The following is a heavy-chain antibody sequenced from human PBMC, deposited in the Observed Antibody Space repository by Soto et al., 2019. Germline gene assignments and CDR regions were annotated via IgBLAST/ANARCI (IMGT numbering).Heavy chain of an antibody. J-gene: IGHJ4*02. CDR1: GFTFSGLD. CDR3: AKSQEIGTHFFDS. V-gene: IGHV3-13*01. Sequence: GGSLRLSCDAPGFTFSGLDLHWVRQATGKGLKWDSSIGTAGNTYYAVSVKGRFTISRDNAKNSLSLKMNSLRAGDMALSFCAKSQEIGTHFFDSWGQGTQVTVSS. CDR2: IGTAGNT. D-gene: IGHD6-13*01.